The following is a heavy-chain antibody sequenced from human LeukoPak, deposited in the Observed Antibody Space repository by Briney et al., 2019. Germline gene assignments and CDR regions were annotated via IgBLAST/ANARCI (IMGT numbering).Heavy chain of an antibody. Sequence: GGSLRLSCAASGFTFSSYIMNWVRQAPGKGLEWVSSISSSSSYIYYADSVKGRFTISRDNAKNSLYLQMNSLRAEDTAVYYCARSGRFLEWLLYKDYWGQGTLVTVSS. CDR2: ISSSSSYI. D-gene: IGHD3-3*01. CDR3: ARSGRFLEWLLYKDY. J-gene: IGHJ4*02. V-gene: IGHV3-21*01. CDR1: GFTFSSYI.